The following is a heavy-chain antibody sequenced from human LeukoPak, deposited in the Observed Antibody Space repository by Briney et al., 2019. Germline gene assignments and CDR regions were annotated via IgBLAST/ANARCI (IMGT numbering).Heavy chain of an antibody. Sequence: SVKVSCKASGYTFTGYYMHWVRQAPGQGLEWMGGIISIFDSANYAQKFQGRVTITADDSTSTAYMELANLTSEDTAVYYCARGRGTGVDYYYYMDVWGKGTTVTVSS. CDR2: IISIFDSA. J-gene: IGHJ6*03. D-gene: IGHD7-27*01. CDR1: GYTFTGYY. V-gene: IGHV1-69*13. CDR3: ARGRGTGVDYYYYMDV.